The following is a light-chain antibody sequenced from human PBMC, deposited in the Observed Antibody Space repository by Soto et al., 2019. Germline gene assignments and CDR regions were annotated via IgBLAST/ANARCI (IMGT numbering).Light chain of an antibody. V-gene: IGKV3-20*01. CDR3: QQYSNSPRT. CDR1: QSVSRSY. Sequence: IVLTQYTGTLSLSPGERATLSCRASQSVSRSYLAWYQQKPGQAPRLLIYGASSRATGIPDRFSGSGSGTDFTLTISRLEPEDFAVYYCQQYSNSPRTFGQGT. CDR2: GAS. J-gene: IGKJ1*01.